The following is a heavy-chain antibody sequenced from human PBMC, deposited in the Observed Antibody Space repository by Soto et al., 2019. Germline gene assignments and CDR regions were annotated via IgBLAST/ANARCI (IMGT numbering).Heavy chain of an antibody. Sequence: GGSLRLSCAASGFTFSSYAMSWVRQAPGKGLEWVSAISGSGGSTYHADSVKGRFIISRDNSKNTLYLQMNSLRAEDTAVYYCAKDREDIVVVVAAITFDYWGQGTLVTVSS. J-gene: IGHJ4*02. CDR1: GFTFSSYA. CDR2: ISGSGGST. D-gene: IGHD2-15*01. V-gene: IGHV3-23*01. CDR3: AKDREDIVVVVAAITFDY.